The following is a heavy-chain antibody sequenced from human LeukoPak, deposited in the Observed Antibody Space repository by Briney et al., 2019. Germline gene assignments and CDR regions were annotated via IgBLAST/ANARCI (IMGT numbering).Heavy chain of an antibody. Sequence: SETLSLTCAVYGGSFSGYYWSWIRQPPGKGLEWIGEINHSGSTNYNPSLKSRVTISVDTSKNQFSLKLSSVTAADTAVYYCGRGGGYYYISSGSHHLDYWAKGPLVTVSS. CDR1: GGSFSGYY. CDR3: GRGGGYYYISSGSHHLDY. V-gene: IGHV4-34*01. J-gene: IGHJ4*02. D-gene: IGHD3-22*01. CDR2: INHSGST.